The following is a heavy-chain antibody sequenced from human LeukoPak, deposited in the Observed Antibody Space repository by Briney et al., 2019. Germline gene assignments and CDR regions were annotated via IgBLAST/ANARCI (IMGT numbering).Heavy chain of an antibody. V-gene: IGHV3-53*01. CDR2: IFVAGNT. D-gene: IGHD5-12*01. J-gene: IGHJ4*02. CDR1: GFTVSNNY. CDR3: ARWIHGAPLGY. Sequence: WGSLRLSCAASGFTVSNNYMSWVRQAPGKGLEWVSAIFVAGNTYYADSVKGRFTISRDNSKNTLYLQMNSLRVEDTAVYYCARWIHGAPLGYWGQGTLVTVSS.